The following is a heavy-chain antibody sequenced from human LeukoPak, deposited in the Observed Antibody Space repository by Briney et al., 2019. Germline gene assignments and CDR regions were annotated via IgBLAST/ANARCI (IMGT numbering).Heavy chain of an antibody. CDR2: INPNSCGT. J-gene: IGHJ6*03. D-gene: IGHD6-6*01. CDR1: GYTFTVYY. CDR3: AREDALEYSSSSRFYYYMDV. Sequence: ASVKVSRKASGYTFTVYYMHWVRQAPGQGLEWVGRINPNSCGTNYAQKFQGRVPMTRDTSISTAYMELSTLRSDDTAVYYCAREDALEYSSSSRFYYYMDVWGKGTTVTVSS. V-gene: IGHV1-2*06.